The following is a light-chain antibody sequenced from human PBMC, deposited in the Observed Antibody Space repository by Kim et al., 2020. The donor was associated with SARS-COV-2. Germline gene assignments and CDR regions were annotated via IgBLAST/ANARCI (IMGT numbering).Light chain of an antibody. CDR3: QQLNSYPVYT. CDR2: AAS. CDR1: QGISSY. Sequence: ASVGDRVTITCRASQGISSYLAWYQQKPGKAPKLLIYAASTLQSGVPSRFSGSGSGTEFTLTISSLQPEDFATYYCQQLNSYPVYTFGQGTKLEI. J-gene: IGKJ2*01. V-gene: IGKV1-9*01.